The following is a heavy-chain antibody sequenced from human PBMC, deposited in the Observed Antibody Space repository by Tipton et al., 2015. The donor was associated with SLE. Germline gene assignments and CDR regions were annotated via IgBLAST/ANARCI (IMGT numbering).Heavy chain of an antibody. CDR2: VTGGNDKT. D-gene: IGHD3-3*02. CDR1: GFTFDDCA. Sequence: SLRLSCTASGFTFDDCAMTWVRQAPGKGLEWVSTVTGGNDKTYYADSVKGRFTISSDDSKTTLYLQMTSLRAADSATYFCAKQPHFQYSLDVWGTGTPVTVSS. CDR3: AKQPHFQYSLDV. V-gene: IGHV3-23*01. J-gene: IGHJ6*04.